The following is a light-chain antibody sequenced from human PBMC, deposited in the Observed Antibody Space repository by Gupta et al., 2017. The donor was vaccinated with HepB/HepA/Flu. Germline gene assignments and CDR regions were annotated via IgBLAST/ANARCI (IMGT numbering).Light chain of an antibody. Sequence: DIQMTQSPSSLSASVGDRVTITCRASQSISNYLNWYQQKPGKAPKLLIHVAFTLQSGVPSRFSGSGSGTXFTLTIXSLQPEDFATYYCQQTYSTPLTFGXGTKVVIK. CDR3: QQTYSTPLT. V-gene: IGKV1-39*01. CDR2: VAF. J-gene: IGKJ4*01. CDR1: QSISNY.